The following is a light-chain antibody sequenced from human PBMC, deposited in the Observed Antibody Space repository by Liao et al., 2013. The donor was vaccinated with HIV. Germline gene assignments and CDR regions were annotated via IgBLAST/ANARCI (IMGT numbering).Light chain of an antibody. J-gene: IGLJ2*01. CDR1: STN. CDR2: QDD. CDR3: QTWDSSTVV. Sequence: SYELTQPPSVSVSPGQTATITCSGASTNVCWYQVKPGQSPVLVIYQDDKRPSGIPERFSGSKSGNTATLTIYGAQAMDEADYYCQTWDSSTVVFGGGTKLTVL. V-gene: IGLV3-1*01.